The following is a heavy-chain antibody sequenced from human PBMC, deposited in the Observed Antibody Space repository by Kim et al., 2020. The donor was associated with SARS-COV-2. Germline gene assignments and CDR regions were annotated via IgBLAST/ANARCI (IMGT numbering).Heavy chain of an antibody. Sequence: SETLSLTCTVSGGSISSGGYYWSWIRQHPGKGLEWIGYIYYSGSTYYNPSLKSRVTISVDTSKNQFSLKLSSVTAADTAVYYCARGLGYGDTNWFDPWGQGTLVTVSS. CDR2: IYYSGST. CDR3: ARGLGYGDTNWFDP. CDR1: GGSISSGGYY. V-gene: IGHV4-31*03. J-gene: IGHJ5*02. D-gene: IGHD4-17*01.